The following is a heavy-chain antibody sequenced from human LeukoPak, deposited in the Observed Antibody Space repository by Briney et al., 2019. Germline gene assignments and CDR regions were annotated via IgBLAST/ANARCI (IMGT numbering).Heavy chain of an antibody. V-gene: IGHV3-21*01. CDR2: ISSSSSYI. CDR1: GFTFNDYY. Sequence: AGGSLRLSCAASGFTFNDYYMSWIRQAPGKGLEWVSSISSSSSYIYYADSVKGRFTISRDNAKNSMYVQMNSRRAEDTAVYYCARWREPELLNGMDVWGQGTTVTVSS. CDR3: ARWREPELLNGMDV. D-gene: IGHD1-26*01. J-gene: IGHJ6*02.